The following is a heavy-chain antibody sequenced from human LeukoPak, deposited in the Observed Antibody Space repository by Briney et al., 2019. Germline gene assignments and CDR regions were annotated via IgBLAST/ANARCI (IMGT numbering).Heavy chain of an antibody. CDR2: ISSSGSTI. CDR3: ARDPYYGDYVV. V-gene: IGHV3-48*03. D-gene: IGHD4-17*01. Sequence: TGGSLRHSSVESGFTFSSYEMNWVRQAPGKGLEWVSYISSSGSTIYYADSVKCRFTISRDNAKNSLYLQMNSLRAEDTAVYYCARDPYYGDYVVWGQGTLVTVSS. J-gene: IGHJ4*02. CDR1: GFTFSSYE.